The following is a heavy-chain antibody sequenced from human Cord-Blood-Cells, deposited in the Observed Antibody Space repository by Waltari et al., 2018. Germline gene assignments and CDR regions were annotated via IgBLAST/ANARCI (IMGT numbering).Heavy chain of an antibody. Sequence: EVQLLESGGGLVQPGGSLRLSGAASGFTFSCYAMIWVRQAPGKGLEWVSAISGSGGSTYYADSVKGRFTISRDNSKNTLYLQMNSLRAEDTAVYYCAKEGTYCGGDCYNAFDIWGQGTMVTVSS. J-gene: IGHJ3*02. CDR3: AKEGTYCGGDCYNAFDI. D-gene: IGHD2-21*01. V-gene: IGHV3-23*01. CDR2: ISGSGGST. CDR1: GFTFSCYA.